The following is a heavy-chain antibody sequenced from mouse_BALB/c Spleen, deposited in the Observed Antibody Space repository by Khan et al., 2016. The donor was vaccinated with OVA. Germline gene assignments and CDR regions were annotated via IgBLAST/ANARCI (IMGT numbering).Heavy chain of an antibody. CDR3: VRYGNHGYFDV. D-gene: IGHD2-1*01. V-gene: IGHV1-9*01. Sequence: QVQLKQSGAELMKPGASVKISCKATGYTFSSYWIEWVKQRPGHGLEWIGEILPGSGNTNCTENFKGKATFTADTSSNTAYMQLSSLTSEDSAVYDCVRYGNHGYFDVWGAGTTVTVSS. CDR1: GYTFSSYW. J-gene: IGHJ1*01. CDR2: ILPGSGNT.